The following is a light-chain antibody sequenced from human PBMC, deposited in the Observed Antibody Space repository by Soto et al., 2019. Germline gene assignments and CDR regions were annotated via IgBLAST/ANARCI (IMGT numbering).Light chain of an antibody. Sequence: DIVMTQSPDSLAVSLGDRATINCKSSQSVLYSSNNKNYLVWYQQKPGQSPKLLIYWASTRESGVPDRFSGSGSGTDFTLTINSLQAEDVAVYYCQQYYSTPLTFGGGTKVDI. CDR3: QQYYSTPLT. CDR1: QSVLYSSNNKNY. J-gene: IGKJ4*01. V-gene: IGKV4-1*01. CDR2: WAS.